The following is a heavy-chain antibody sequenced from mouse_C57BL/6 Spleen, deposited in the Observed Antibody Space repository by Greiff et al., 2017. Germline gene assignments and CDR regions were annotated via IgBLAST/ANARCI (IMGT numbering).Heavy chain of an antibody. CDR2: IWRGGST. CDR3: AKGDYDARTTPFAY. CDR1: GFSLTSYG. V-gene: IGHV2-5*01. Sequence: VQLQQSGPGLVQPSQSLSITCTVSGFSLTSYGVHWVRQSPGKGLEWLGVIWRGGSTDYNAAFMSRLSITKDNSKSQVFFKMNSLQADDTAIYYCAKGDYDARTTPFAYWGQGTLVTVSA. J-gene: IGHJ3*01. D-gene: IGHD2-4*01.